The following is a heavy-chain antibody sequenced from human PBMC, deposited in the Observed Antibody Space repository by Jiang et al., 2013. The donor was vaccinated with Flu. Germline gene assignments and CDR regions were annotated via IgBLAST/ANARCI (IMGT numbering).Heavy chain of an antibody. CDR2: IFYSGST. CDR1: GVFINSKSYY. J-gene: IGHJ4*02. V-gene: IGHV4-39*01. D-gene: IGHD4-17*01. Sequence: SGPGLVKPSETLSLTCTVSGVFINSKSYYWGWIRQPPGKALEWIGNIFYSGSTDYNPSLKSRVTMSVDTSKNQFSLKLSSVTAADTAVYYCASRGFDYGDPFDYWGQGTLVTVS. CDR3: ASRGFDYGDPFDY.